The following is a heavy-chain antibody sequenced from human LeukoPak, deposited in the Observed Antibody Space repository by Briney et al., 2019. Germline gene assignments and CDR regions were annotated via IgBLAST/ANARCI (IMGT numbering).Heavy chain of an antibody. J-gene: IGHJ5*02. V-gene: IGHV4-39*01. CDR3: ARQRVRGVGAMNWFDP. CDR2: IYYSGST. Sequence: SETLSLTCTVSGGSISSSSYYRGWIRQPPGKGLEWIGSIYYSGSTYYNPSLKSRVTISVDTSKNQFSLKLSSVTAADTAVCYCARQRVRGVGAMNWFDPWGQGTLVTVSS. CDR1: GGSISSSSYY. D-gene: IGHD3-10*01.